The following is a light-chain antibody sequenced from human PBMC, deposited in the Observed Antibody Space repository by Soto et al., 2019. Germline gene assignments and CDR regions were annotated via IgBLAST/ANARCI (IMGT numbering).Light chain of an antibody. V-gene: IGKV3-20*01. Sequence: EIVLTQSPGTLSLSPGERATLSCRASQSVSSSYLAWYQQKPGQAPRLLIYGASSRATGIPDRFSGSGSGTDFTSTISRLEPEDFAVYYGQQYGSSPETFGQGTKLDIK. J-gene: IGKJ2*01. CDR3: QQYGSSPET. CDR1: QSVSSSY. CDR2: GAS.